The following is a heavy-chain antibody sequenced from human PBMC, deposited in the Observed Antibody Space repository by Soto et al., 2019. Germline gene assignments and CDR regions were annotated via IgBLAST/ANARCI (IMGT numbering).Heavy chain of an antibody. CDR1: GFSLSTYEVG. V-gene: IGHV2-5*02. CDR3: AHSLMSGPLEYFPT. Sequence: ITLKESGPTLVEPTQTLTLTCTFSGFSLSTYEVGVGWIRQPPGKALEWVALISWDDDKRYSASLRSRLTINKDTSKNQVVLTMTNLDPVDTGTYYWAHSLMSGPLEYFPTGARAPSSASPQ. CDR2: ISWDDDK. J-gene: IGHJ1*01. D-gene: IGHD3-10*01.